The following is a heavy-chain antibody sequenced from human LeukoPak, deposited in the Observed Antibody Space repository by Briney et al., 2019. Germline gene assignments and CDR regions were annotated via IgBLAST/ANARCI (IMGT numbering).Heavy chain of an antibody. V-gene: IGHV3-11*01. D-gene: IGHD7-27*01. Sequence: GGSLRLSCEASGFTFSDYYMSWIRQAPGKGLEWVSYISSSGSTIYYADSVKGRFTISRDNAKNSLYLQMNSLRAEDTAVYYCARLNWGLTADQGNAFDIWGQGTMVTVSS. J-gene: IGHJ3*02. CDR1: GFTFSDYY. CDR3: ARLNWGLTADQGNAFDI. CDR2: ISSSGSTI.